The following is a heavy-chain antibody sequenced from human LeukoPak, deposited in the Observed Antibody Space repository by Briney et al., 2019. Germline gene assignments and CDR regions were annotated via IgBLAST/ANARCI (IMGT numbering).Heavy chain of an antibody. J-gene: IGHJ5*02. D-gene: IGHD3-16*02. V-gene: IGHV3-23*01. CDR2: SGSGGST. Sequence: SGSGGSTYYADSVKGRFTISRDNSKNTLYLQMNSLRAEDTAVYYCAKSYDYIWGSYRFNWFDRWGQGTLVTVSS. CDR3: AKSYDYIWGSYRFNWFDR.